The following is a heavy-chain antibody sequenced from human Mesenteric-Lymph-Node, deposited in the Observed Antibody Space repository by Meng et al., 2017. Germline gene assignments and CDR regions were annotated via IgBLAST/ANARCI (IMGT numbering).Heavy chain of an antibody. J-gene: IGHJ4*02. CDR3: ARGGGCSSSSCDLDY. Sequence: QVQWQESGPGLVKPSETLSLTCVVSGASSSSGNWWNWVRQPPGKRLEWIGDIYHSGSTNYNPSLKSRVTISVDKSKNQFSLKLSSVTAADTAMYYCARGGGCSSSSCDLDYWGQGTLVTVFS. V-gene: IGHV4-4*02. CDR2: IYHSGST. CDR1: GASSSSGNW. D-gene: IGHD2-2*01.